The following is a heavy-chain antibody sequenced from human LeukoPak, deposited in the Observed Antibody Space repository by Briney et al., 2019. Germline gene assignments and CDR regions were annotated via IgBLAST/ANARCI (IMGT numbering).Heavy chain of an antibody. Sequence: PGGSLRLSCTASGFTFASFAMNWVRQAPGKGLEWVSVISGSGGFTHYADSVKGRFTISRDNAKNSLYLQMNSLRAEDTAVYYCARDPRVVVTAMLRGNYYMDVWGKGTTVTVSS. J-gene: IGHJ6*03. CDR1: GFTFASFA. D-gene: IGHD2-21*02. CDR3: ARDPRVVVTAMLRGNYYMDV. V-gene: IGHV3-23*01. CDR2: ISGSGGFT.